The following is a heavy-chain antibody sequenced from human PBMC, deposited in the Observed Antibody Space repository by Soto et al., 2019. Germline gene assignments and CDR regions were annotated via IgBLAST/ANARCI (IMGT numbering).Heavy chain of an antibody. Sequence: ASVKVSCKASGYTFTGYAMHWVRQAPGQRLEWMGWISAGNGNTKYSQKFQGRVTITRDTSTSTAYMELRSLRSDDTAVYYCARVDSSSGYYYYCMDVWGQGTTVTVSS. CDR1: GYTFTGYA. V-gene: IGHV1-3*01. J-gene: IGHJ6*02. D-gene: IGHD6-13*01. CDR3: ARVDSSSGYYYYCMDV. CDR2: ISAGNGNT.